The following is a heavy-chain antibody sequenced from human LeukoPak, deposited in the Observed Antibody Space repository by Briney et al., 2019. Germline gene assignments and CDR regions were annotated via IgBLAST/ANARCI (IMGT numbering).Heavy chain of an antibody. Sequence: GGSLRLSCAASGFTFSSYSMNWGRQAPGKGLEWVSFISSSSSYIYYADSVKGRFTISRDNAKNSLYLQMNSLRAEDTAVYYCASEGVGYSSSWYAFHYWGQGTLVTVSS. CDR2: ISSSSSYI. J-gene: IGHJ4*02. CDR3: ASEGVGYSSSWYAFHY. CDR1: GFTFSSYS. D-gene: IGHD6-13*01. V-gene: IGHV3-21*01.